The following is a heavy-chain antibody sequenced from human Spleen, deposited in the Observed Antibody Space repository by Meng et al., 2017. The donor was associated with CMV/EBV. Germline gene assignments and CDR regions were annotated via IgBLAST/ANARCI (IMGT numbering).Heavy chain of an antibody. J-gene: IGHJ6*02. CDR1: GFTFGSYG. CDR2: INIDGSST. D-gene: IGHD4-11*01. CDR3: ARDLARTTVTTRYYYGMDV. Sequence: GESLKISCAASGFTFGSYGMHWVRQAPGKGLVWVSRINIDGSSTSYADSVKGRFTISRDNAKNTLYLQMNSLRVEDTAVYYCARDLARTTVTTRYYYGMDVWGQGTTVTVSS. V-gene: IGHV3-74*01.